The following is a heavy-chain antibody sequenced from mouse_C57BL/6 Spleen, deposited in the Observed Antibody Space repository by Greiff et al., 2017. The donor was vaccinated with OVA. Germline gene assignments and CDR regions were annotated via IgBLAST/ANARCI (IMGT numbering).Heavy chain of an antibody. J-gene: IGHJ2*01. V-gene: IGHV1-82*01. Sequence: QVQLQQSGPELVKPGASVKISCKASGYAFSSSWMNWVKQRPGKGLEWIGRIYPGDGDTNYNGKFKGKATLTADKSSSTAYMQLSSLTSEDSAVYFCARDYYGGFDYWGQGITLTVSS. D-gene: IGHD1-1*01. CDR3: ARDYYGGFDY. CDR1: GYAFSSSW. CDR2: IYPGDGDT.